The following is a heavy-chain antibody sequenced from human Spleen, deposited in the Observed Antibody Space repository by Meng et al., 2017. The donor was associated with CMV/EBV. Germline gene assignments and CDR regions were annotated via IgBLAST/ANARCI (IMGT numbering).Heavy chain of an antibody. D-gene: IGHD3-16*01. J-gene: IGHJ5*02. CDR3: ARGRGWFDP. CDR1: GGTFSSYD. V-gene: IGHV1-69*01. CDR2: IIPIFGTA. Sequence: VRLVQCGVEVKKPGSSVKVSGKASGGTFSSYDISWVRKAPGQGLEWMGGIIPIFGTANYAQKFKGRVTITADESTSTAYMELSSLRSEDTAVYYCARGRGWFDPWGQGTLVTVSS.